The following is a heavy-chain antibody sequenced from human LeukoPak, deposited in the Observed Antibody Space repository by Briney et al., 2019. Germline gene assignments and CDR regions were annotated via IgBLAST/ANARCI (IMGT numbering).Heavy chain of an antibody. Sequence: GGSLRLSCAASGFTFSSYGMYWVRQAPGKGLEWVAVISYDGSNKYYADSVKGRFTISRDNSKNTLYLQMNSLRAEDTAVYYCAKSLLRANTRELCDYWGQGTLVTVSS. V-gene: IGHV3-30*18. CDR2: ISYDGSNK. CDR3: AKSLLRANTRELCDY. J-gene: IGHJ4*02. D-gene: IGHD2-21*01. CDR1: GFTFSSYG.